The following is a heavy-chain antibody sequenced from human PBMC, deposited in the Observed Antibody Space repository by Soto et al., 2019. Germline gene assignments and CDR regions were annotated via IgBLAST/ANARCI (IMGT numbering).Heavy chain of an antibody. Sequence: QVQLVQSGAEVEKPGASVKVCCKTSGYTFTSYYMHWVRQAPGQGLEWMVMLSPNGISTTYAQKFQDRVTLTRDTATSTLYMELSSLTPEDTAVYYCGRGQYYSDTTGYYYIHYWGQGTLVTVSS. V-gene: IGHV1-46*03. CDR3: GRGQYYSDTTGYYYIHY. CDR2: LSPNGIST. CDR1: GYTFTSYY. D-gene: IGHD3-22*01. J-gene: IGHJ4*02.